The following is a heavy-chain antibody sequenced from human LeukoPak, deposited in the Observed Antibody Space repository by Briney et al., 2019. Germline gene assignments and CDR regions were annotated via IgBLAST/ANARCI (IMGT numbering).Heavy chain of an antibody. CDR3: ARDRGSVYRSDYFGY. J-gene: IGHJ4*02. Sequence: GESLTLSCAASGFTFSSYWMSWVRQAPGKGLEWVANIKQDGSEKYYVDSVKGRFTISRDNAKNSLYLQMNSLRAEDTAVYYCARDRGSVYRSDYFGYWGQGTLVTVSS. V-gene: IGHV3-7*01. CDR2: IKQDGSEK. CDR1: GFTFSSYW. D-gene: IGHD3-16*02.